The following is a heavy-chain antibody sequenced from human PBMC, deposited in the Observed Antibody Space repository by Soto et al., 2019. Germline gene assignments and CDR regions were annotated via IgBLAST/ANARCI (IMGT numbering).Heavy chain of an antibody. D-gene: IGHD2-21*01. Sequence: EVQLVESGGGLVQPGRSLRLSCAASGFTFTSYEFNWVRQAPGKGLEWISYIGTSGTNIYYADSVKGRFIVSRDNAKNALYLQMNSLRAEDTAIYYCAREELNCGGDCFAFWGQGALVTVSS. CDR2: IGTSGTNI. CDR1: GFTFTSYE. J-gene: IGHJ4*02. CDR3: AREELNCGGDCFAF. V-gene: IGHV3-48*03.